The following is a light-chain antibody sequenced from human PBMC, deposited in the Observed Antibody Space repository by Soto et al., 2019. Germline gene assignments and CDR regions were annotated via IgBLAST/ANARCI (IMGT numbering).Light chain of an antibody. CDR3: QQYETRST. J-gene: IGKJ1*01. CDR2: DAS. Sequence: DIQMTQSPSALSPSVGDRVTITCRPSQTISKWLAWYQQKPGKTPKLLLYDASRLQSGVPSGFSGRGSGTDFTLTISSVPPDDFASYYCQQYETRSTFGQGT. CDR1: QTISKW. V-gene: IGKV1-5*01.